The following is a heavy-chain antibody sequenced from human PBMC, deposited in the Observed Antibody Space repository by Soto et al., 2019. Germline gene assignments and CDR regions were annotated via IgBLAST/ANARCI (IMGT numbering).Heavy chain of an antibody. V-gene: IGHV1-2*02. CDR2: VTPNTGVT. CDR3: ASMIINPLHYYYTAHV. Sequence: ASVKVSCKASGFTFIAHHIHWVRQAPGQGLEWMGYVTPNTGVTKYAQKFQGRVTMTRDTFINTAYMELSRVTSADTAVYYCASMIINPLHYYYTAHVWGQGTTVTVS. J-gene: IGHJ6*02. D-gene: IGHD3-22*01. CDR1: GFTFIAHH.